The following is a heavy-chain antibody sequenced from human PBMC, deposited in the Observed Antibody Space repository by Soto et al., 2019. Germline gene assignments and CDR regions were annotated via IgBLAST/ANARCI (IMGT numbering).Heavy chain of an antibody. CDR3: ARGLHSYYSSGRGGFDY. J-gene: IGHJ4*02. CDR2: IKQDGSEK. V-gene: IGHV3-7*05. D-gene: IGHD6-19*01. CDR1: GFTFSSYW. Sequence: GGSLRLSCAASGFTFSSYWMSWVRQAPGKGLEWVANIKQDGSEKYYVDSVKGRFTISRDNAKNSLYLQMNSLRAEDTAVYYGARGLHSYYSSGRGGFDYWGQGTLVTVSS.